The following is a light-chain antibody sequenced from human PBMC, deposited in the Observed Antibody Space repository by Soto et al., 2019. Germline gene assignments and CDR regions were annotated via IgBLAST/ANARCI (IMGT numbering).Light chain of an antibody. Sequence: EIVMTQSPATLSVSPGERATLSCRASQSVGSNLVWYQQKPGQAPRLLIYGASTRATGIPARFSGSGSGTEFNLTISSLQSEDFAIYFYQQYNNWPPDRTFGQGTKVEIK. CDR3: QQYNNWPPDRT. CDR2: GAS. J-gene: IGKJ1*01. V-gene: IGKV3-15*01. CDR1: QSVGSN.